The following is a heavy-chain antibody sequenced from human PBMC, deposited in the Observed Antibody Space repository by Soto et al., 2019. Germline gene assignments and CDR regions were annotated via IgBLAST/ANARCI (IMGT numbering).Heavy chain of an antibody. CDR2: IIPIFGTA. CDR1: GGTFSSYA. D-gene: IGHD3-10*01. Sequence: GASVKVSCKASGGTFSSYAISWVRQAPGQGLEWMGGIIPIFGTANYAQKFQGRVTITADESTSTAYMELSSLRSEDTAVYYCARGPLMVRGVTTFDYWGQGTQVTSPQ. J-gene: IGHJ4*02. CDR3: ARGPLMVRGVTTFDY. V-gene: IGHV1-69*13.